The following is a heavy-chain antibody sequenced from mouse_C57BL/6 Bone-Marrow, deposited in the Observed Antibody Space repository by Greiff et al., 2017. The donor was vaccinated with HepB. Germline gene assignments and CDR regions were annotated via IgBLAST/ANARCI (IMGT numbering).Heavy chain of an antibody. CDR2: IDPEDGDT. V-gene: IGHV14-1*01. J-gene: IGHJ2*01. CDR1: GFNIKDYY. D-gene: IGHD1-1*01. Sequence: VHVKQSGAELVRPGASVKLSCTASGFNIKDYYMHWVKQRPEQGLEWIGRIDPEDGDTEYAPKFQGKATMTADTSSNTAYLQLSSLTSEDTAVYYCTVLITTVVARGYWGQGTTLTVSS. CDR3: TVLITTVVARGY.